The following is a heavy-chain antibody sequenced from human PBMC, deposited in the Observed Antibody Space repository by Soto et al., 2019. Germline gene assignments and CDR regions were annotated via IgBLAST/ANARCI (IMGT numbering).Heavy chain of an antibody. CDR3: AREGLHLGEYDY. Sequence: EVQLVESGGGLVQPGGSLRLSCAASGFTFSSYWVHWVRQAPGRGLVWVSRISSDGSSISYADSVEGRFTVSRDNAKNTLYLQMNSLRAEDTAVYYCAREGLHLGEYDYWGQGTLVTVSS. CDR1: GFTFSSYW. J-gene: IGHJ4*02. CDR2: ISSDGSSI. D-gene: IGHD3-16*01. V-gene: IGHV3-74*01.